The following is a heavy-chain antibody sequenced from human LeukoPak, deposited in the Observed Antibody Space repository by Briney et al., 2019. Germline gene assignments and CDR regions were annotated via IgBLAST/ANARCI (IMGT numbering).Heavy chain of an antibody. CDR1: GFTFSSYG. V-gene: IGHV3-33*01. J-gene: IGHJ4*02. CDR3: ARDGSMVRGVISEVFDY. CDR2: IWYDGSNR. D-gene: IGHD3-10*01. Sequence: PGRSLRLSCAASGFTFSSYGMHRVRQAPGKGLEWVAVIWYDGSNRYYADSVKGRFTISRDNSKNTLYLQMNSPRAEDTAVYYCARDGSMVRGVISEVFDYWGQGTLVTVSS.